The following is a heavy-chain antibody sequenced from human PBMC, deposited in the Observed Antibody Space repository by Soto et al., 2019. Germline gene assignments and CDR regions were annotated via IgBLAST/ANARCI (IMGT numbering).Heavy chain of an antibody. D-gene: IGHD2-21*02. CDR1: GYTITNYG. CDR3: ARDLAYCGGDCYIDAFDI. J-gene: IGHJ3*02. V-gene: IGHV1-18*01. Sequence: QGQLVQSGAEVKKPGASVKVSCKASGYTITNYGISWVRQAPGQGLEWMGWISAYNGNTHYAQKLQGRVTMTTDTXMXTXXMELRSQRSDDTAVYYCARDLAYCGGDCYIDAFDIWGQGTMVTVSS. CDR2: ISAYNGNT.